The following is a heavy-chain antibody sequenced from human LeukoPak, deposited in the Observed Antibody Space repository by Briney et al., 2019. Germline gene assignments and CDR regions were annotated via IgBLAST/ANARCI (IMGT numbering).Heavy chain of an antibody. CDR2: ISSSGSTI. V-gene: IGHV3-48*03. Sequence: GGSLRLSCAASGFTFSSYEMNWVRQAPGKGLEWVSYISSSGSTIYYADSVKGRFTISRDNAKNSLYLQMNSLRAEDTAVYYCARGGDSSSRKLSSFYYYMDVWGKGTTVTVSS. CDR1: GFTFSSYE. D-gene: IGHD6-13*01. J-gene: IGHJ6*03. CDR3: ARGGDSSSRKLSSFYYYMDV.